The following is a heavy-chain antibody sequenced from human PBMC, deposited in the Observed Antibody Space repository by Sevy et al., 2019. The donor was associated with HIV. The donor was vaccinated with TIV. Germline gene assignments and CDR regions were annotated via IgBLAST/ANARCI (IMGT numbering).Heavy chain of an antibody. D-gene: IGHD3-22*01. CDR1: GYTFTGYY. Sequence: ASVKVSCKASGYTFTGYYMHWVRQAPGQGLEWMGWINPNSGGTNYAQKFQGRVTMTRDTSINTAYMELSRLRSDDTVVYYCARDRGNYFLQTYGMDVWGQGTTVTVSS. V-gene: IGHV1-2*02. CDR3: ARDRGNYFLQTYGMDV. J-gene: IGHJ6*02. CDR2: INPNSGGT.